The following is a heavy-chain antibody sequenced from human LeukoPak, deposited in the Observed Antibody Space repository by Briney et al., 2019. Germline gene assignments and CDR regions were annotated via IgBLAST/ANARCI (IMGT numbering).Heavy chain of an antibody. CDR1: GYSINSGYY. CDR2: IDHSGST. V-gene: IGHV4-38-2*02. CDR3: ARDSALAQAVMFDY. J-gene: IGHJ4*02. D-gene: IGHD6-19*01. Sequence: SETLSLTCTVSGYSINSGYYWGWIRQPPGKGLEWIGSIDHSGSTYYNPSLKSRVPISVDTSKSQFSLKLSSVTAADTAFYYCARDSALAQAVMFDYWGQGTLVTVSS.